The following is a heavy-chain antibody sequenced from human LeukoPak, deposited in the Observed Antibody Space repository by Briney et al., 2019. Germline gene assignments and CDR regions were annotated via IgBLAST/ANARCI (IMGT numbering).Heavy chain of an antibody. J-gene: IGHJ6*03. CDR2: ISPSGDIT. D-gene: IGHD6-13*01. CDR3: ARIRVGSWGTRYYYYYYMDV. V-gene: IGHV3-23*01. CDR1: GFTFRAHG. Sequence: GGSLRLSCAASGFTFRAHGMNWVRQAPGKGLEWVAGISPSGDITYYSYSVMGRFTISRDNPTSTVYLQMNSLRAEDTAVYYCARIRVGSWGTRYYYYYYMDVWGKGTTVTISS.